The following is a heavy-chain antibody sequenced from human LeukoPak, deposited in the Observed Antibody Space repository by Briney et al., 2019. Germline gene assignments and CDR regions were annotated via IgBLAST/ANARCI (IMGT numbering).Heavy chain of an antibody. CDR2: ICNGSSYK. J-gene: IGHJ4*02. Sequence: PGGSLRLSCAASGFTFSSYSMNWVRQAPGKGLEWVSSICNGSSYKYYADSVKGRFTISRDNAKNSLYLQMNSLRAEETAVYYCATRRPYSSGWYEDYWGQGTLVTVSS. CDR3: ATRRPYSSGWYEDY. V-gene: IGHV3-21*01. CDR1: GFTFSSYS. D-gene: IGHD6-19*01.